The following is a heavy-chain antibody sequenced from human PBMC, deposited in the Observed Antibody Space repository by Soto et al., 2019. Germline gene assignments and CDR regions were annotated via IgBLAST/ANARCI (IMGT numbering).Heavy chain of an antibody. V-gene: IGHV3-21*01. CDR2: ISGSSSYI. J-gene: IGHJ5*02. Sequence: GGSLRLSCAASGFTFSSYSMNWVRQAPGKGLECVSSISGSSSYIYYADSVKGRFTISRDNAKKSLYLQMNSLRAEDTAVYYCAREVATITHNWFDPWGQGTLVIFSS. D-gene: IGHD5-12*01. CDR1: GFTFSSYS. CDR3: AREVATITHNWFDP.